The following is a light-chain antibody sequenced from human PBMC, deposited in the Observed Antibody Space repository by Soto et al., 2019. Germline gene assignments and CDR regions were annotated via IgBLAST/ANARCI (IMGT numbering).Light chain of an antibody. CDR2: EVS. V-gene: IGLV2-14*01. CDR1: SGNIAGNN. Sequence: LTQPHSVSASPGQTVTISCTRSSGNIAGNNVQWYQQHPGKAPKLMIYEVSNRPSGVSNRFSGSKSGNTASLTISGLQAEDEADYYCSSYTSSSTLVFGGGTKLTVL. CDR3: SSYTSSSTLV. J-gene: IGLJ2*01.